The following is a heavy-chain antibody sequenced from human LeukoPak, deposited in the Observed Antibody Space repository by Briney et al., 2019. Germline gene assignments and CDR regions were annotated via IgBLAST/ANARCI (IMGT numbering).Heavy chain of an antibody. D-gene: IGHD1-26*01. V-gene: IGHV1-24*01. CDR1: GYSLTELS. CDR2: FTLEDGDT. J-gene: IGHJ4*02. Sequence: ASVKVSCKVSGYSLTELSMHWVRQAPGKGPEWMGGFTLEDGDTIYARKFQGRVTMTEDASTDTAYMDLSSLRSEDTAVYFCVAANPGGLADYWGEGTLVTVSS. CDR3: VAANPGGLADY.